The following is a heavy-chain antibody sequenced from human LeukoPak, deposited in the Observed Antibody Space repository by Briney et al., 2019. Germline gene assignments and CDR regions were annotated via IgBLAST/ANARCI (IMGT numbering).Heavy chain of an antibody. CDR1: GFSVSSNY. D-gene: IGHD6-13*01. CDR3: AADPAAWVAAGTRS. V-gene: IGHV3-66*01. J-gene: IGHJ1*01. CDR2: LYGDRGA. Sequence: GGSLRLSCAGSGFSVSSNYMTWVRQAPGRGLEWVSFLYGDRGAYYAESVKGRFTISRDNFENTLFLQMDSLRIDDTAVYYCAADPAAWVAAGTRSWGQGTLVTVSS.